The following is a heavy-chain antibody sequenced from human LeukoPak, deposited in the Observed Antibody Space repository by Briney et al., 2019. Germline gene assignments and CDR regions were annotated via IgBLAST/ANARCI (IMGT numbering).Heavy chain of an antibody. D-gene: IGHD5-18*01. V-gene: IGHV3-23*01. CDR2: IFGSGGSP. Sequence: PGGSLRLSCEASGFTFGSHAMYWVRQAPGKGLEWVAGIFGSGGSPHYADSAKGRFTISRDNPKNTVYLQINSLRAEDTAVYYCGKTTAGYSSGQKPAWPVDYWGQGTLVTVSS. CDR3: GKTTAGYSSGQKPAWPVDY. CDR1: GFTFGSHA. J-gene: IGHJ4*02.